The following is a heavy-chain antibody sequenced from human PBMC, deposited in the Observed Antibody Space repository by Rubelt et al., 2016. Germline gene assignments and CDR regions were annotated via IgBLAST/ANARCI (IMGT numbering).Heavy chain of an antibody. J-gene: IGHJ3*02. CDR2: IHYSGTT. V-gene: IGHV4-59*08. Sequence: QVQLQESGPGLVKPSETLSLSCTVSGDSINNNYWSWIRQPPGSGLEWIGYIHYSGTTKYNPSLKSRVTISVDTSKNQFSRKRSSVTAADSAVYYCVRHHRRACTGDCFAFDIWGQGTMVTVSS. CDR1: GDSINNNY. CDR3: VRHHRRACTGDCFAFDI. D-gene: IGHD2-21*02.